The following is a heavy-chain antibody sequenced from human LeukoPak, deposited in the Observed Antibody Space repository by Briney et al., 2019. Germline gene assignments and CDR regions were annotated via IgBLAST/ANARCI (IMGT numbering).Heavy chain of an antibody. CDR2: INHSGST. CDR1: GGSFSGYY. Sequence: SETLSLTCAVYGGSFSGYYWSWIRQPPGKGLEWIGEINHSGSTNYNPSLKSRVTISVDTSKNQFSLKLSSVTAADTAVYYCARGRQENVYDDWGQGTLVTVSS. D-gene: IGHD1-1*01. J-gene: IGHJ4*02. CDR3: ARGRQENVYDD. V-gene: IGHV4-34*01.